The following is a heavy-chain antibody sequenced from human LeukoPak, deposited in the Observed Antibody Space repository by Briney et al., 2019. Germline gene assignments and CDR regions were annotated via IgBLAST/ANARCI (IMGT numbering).Heavy chain of an antibody. V-gene: IGHV3-11*04. CDR3: AVGKYYDFWSGPSDV. J-gene: IGHJ6*04. CDR1: GFTFSDYY. D-gene: IGHD3-3*01. CDR2: ISSSGSTI. Sequence: GGSLRLSCAASGFTFSDYYMSWIRQAPGKGLEWVSYISSSGSTIYYADSVKGRFTISRDNSKNTLYPQMNSLRAEDTAVYYCAVGKYYDFWSGPSDVWGKGTTVTVSS.